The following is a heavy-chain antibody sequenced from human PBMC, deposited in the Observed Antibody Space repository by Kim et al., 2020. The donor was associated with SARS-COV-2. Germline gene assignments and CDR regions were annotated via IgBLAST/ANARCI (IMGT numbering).Heavy chain of an antibody. J-gene: IGHJ4*02. CDR2: IYVDGST. V-gene: IGHV3-53*01. Sequence: GGSLRLSCAASGFSVSSKYMTWVRQAPGKGLEWVSVIYVDGSTYYAASVMGRFTISRDNSKNTLYPQMNSLRAEDTAVYYCTRDVLDSYWNWGQGTLVTVSS. CDR1: GFSVSSKY. D-gene: IGHD5-18*01. CDR3: TRDVLDSYWN.